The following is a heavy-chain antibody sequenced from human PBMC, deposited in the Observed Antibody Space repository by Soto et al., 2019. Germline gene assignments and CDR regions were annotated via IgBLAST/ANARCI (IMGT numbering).Heavy chain of an antibody. Sequence: PGGSLRLSCAASGFTFSTYAMIWVRQAPGKGLEWVSAISGNGDSTYYADSVKGRFTISRDNSKNTLYLQMSSLRAEDTAIYYCAKDSFINLRGYDSYWGQGTLVTVSS. J-gene: IGHJ4*02. D-gene: IGHD5-12*01. CDR3: AKDSFINLRGYDSY. CDR1: GFTFSTYA. V-gene: IGHV3-23*01. CDR2: ISGNGDST.